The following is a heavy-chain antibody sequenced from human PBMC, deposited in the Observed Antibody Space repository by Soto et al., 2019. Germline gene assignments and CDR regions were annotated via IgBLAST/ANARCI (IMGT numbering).Heavy chain of an antibody. J-gene: IGHJ6*02. CDR3: ARQGFGQLHGLVDV. V-gene: IGHV4-59*08. Sequence: SETLSLTCTVSGGSIRSYYWGWIRQPPGKGLEWIGYIYYIGSTNYNPSLKSRVTISIDTSKNQFSLKVSSVTAADTALYYCARQGFGQLHGLVDVWGPGTTVTVSS. D-gene: IGHD3-10*01. CDR2: IYYIGST. CDR1: GGSIRSYY.